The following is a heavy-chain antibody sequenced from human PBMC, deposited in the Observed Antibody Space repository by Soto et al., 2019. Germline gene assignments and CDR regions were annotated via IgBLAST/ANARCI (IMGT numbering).Heavy chain of an antibody. CDR2: ITSDGGDT. Sequence: EVQLVESGGDLVQPGGSLRLSCAASGFTFSNSPMHWVRQAPGKRPEYVSAITSDGGDTYYADSVKGRFTISRDNSKNTLYLQMGGLRTEDTAVYYCVARHSSGYYVYWGQGTQVTVSS. D-gene: IGHD3-22*01. V-gene: IGHV3-64*07. CDR3: VARHSSGYYVY. J-gene: IGHJ4*02. CDR1: GFTFSNSP.